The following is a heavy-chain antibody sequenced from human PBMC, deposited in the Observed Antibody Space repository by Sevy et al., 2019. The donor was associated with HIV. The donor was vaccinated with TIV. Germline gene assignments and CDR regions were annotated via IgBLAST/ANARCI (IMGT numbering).Heavy chain of an antibody. D-gene: IGHD3-22*01. J-gene: IGHJ3*02. CDR1: GFTFSNYA. Sequence: GGSLRLSCAVSGFTFSNYAMNWVRQAPRKGLEWVSTIYGSSGITYYADSVRGRFTISRDNSKNTLYLQMNSLRAEDTAVYYCAGGRYDSSGSFDAFDIWGQGTRVTVSS. CDR2: IYGSSGIT. CDR3: AGGRYDSSGSFDAFDI. V-gene: IGHV3-23*01.